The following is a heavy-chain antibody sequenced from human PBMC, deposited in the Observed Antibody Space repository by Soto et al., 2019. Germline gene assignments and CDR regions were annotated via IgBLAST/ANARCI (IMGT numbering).Heavy chain of an antibody. D-gene: IGHD3-3*01. CDR1: GYTFTSYG. Sequence: ASVKVSCKASGYTFTSYGISWVRQAPGQGLEWMGWISVYNGNTNYAQKLQGRVTMTTDTSTSTAYMELRSLRSDDTAVYYCARDRAYYDFWSGHNWFDPWGQGTLVTVSS. CDR2: ISVYNGNT. CDR3: ARDRAYYDFWSGHNWFDP. V-gene: IGHV1-18*01. J-gene: IGHJ5*02.